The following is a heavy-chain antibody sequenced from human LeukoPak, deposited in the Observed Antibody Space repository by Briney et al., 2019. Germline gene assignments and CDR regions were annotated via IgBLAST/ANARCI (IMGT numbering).Heavy chain of an antibody. CDR1: GGSFSDHS. V-gene: IGHV4-59*10. CDR2: IYTSGST. Sequence: SETLSLTCAVYGGSFSDHSWIWIRQPPGKGLEWIGRIYTSGSTNYNPSLKSRVTISVDTSKNQFSLELSSVTAADTAVYYCARVYVWELPPYDAFDIWGQGTMVTVSS. CDR3: ARVYVWELPPYDAFDI. D-gene: IGHD1-26*01. J-gene: IGHJ3*02.